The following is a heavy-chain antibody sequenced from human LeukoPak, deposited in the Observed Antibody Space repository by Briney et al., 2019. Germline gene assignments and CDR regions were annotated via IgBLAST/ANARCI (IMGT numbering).Heavy chain of an antibody. Sequence: ASVKVSCKASGYTFTSYCMHWVRQAPGQGLEWMGIINPSGGSTSYAQKFQGRVTMTRDTSTSTVYMELSSLRSEDTAVYYCATGLGNWYFDLWGRGTLVTVSS. V-gene: IGHV1-46*03. CDR1: GYTFTSYC. CDR2: INPSGGST. CDR3: ATGLGNWYFDL. J-gene: IGHJ2*01. D-gene: IGHD1-14*01.